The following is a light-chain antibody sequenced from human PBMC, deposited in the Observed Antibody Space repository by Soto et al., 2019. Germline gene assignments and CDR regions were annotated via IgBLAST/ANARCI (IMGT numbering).Light chain of an antibody. J-gene: IGKJ1*01. CDR3: QHYDTYPWT. CDR2: AAS. Sequence: DIQLTQSPAFLSASVGDRVTITCRASQGINNYLTWYQQKPGRAPKLLIYAASTLQSGVPSRFSGFGSGTEFTLTISSLQADDFATYYCQHYDTYPWTFGQGTTVDIK. V-gene: IGKV1-9*01. CDR1: QGINNY.